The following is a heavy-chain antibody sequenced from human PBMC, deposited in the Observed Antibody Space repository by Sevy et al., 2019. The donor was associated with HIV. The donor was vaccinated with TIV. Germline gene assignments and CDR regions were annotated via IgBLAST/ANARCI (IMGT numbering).Heavy chain of an antibody. CDR1: GFTFSSYA. CDR3: AKGGEYYYDRRHAFDI. D-gene: IGHD3-22*01. CDR2: ISGSGGST. V-gene: IGHV3-23*01. J-gene: IGHJ3*02. Sequence: GGSLRLSCAASGFTFSSYAMSWVRQAPGKGLEWVSAISGSGGSTYYADSVKGRFTISRDNSKNTLYLQMNSLRAEDTAVYYCAKGGEYYYDRRHAFDIWGQGTMVTVSS.